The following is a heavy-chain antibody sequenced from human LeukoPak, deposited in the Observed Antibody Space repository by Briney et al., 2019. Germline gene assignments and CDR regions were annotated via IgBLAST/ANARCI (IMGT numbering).Heavy chain of an antibody. Sequence: SETLSLTCIVSGGSISSSNSYWGWIRQPPGKGLEWIGSIYYSGNTYYNSSLKSRVTISVDTSKNQFSLKLSSVTAADTAVYYCARRGLITMVRGVIPTGGWFDPWGQGTLVTVSS. CDR1: GGSISSSNSY. D-gene: IGHD3-10*01. V-gene: IGHV4-39*07. CDR2: IYYSGNT. J-gene: IGHJ5*02. CDR3: ARRGLITMVRGVIPTGGWFDP.